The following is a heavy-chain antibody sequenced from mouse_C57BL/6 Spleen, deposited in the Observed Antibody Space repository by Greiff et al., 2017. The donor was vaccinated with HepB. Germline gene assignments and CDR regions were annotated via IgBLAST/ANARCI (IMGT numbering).Heavy chain of an antibody. CDR2: IYPGSGST. Sequence: QVQLQQPGAELVKPGASVKMSCKASGYTFTSYWITWVKQRPGQGLEWIGDIYPGSGSTNYNEKFKSKATLTVDTSSSTAYMQLSSLTSEDSAVYYCARGRFITTVVATSYLDYWGQGTTLTVSS. CDR1: GYTFTSYW. J-gene: IGHJ2*01. V-gene: IGHV1-55*01. CDR3: ARGRFITTVVATSYLDY. D-gene: IGHD1-1*01.